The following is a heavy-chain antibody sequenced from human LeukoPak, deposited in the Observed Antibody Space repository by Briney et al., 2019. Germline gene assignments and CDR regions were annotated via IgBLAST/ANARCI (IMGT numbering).Heavy chain of an antibody. Sequence: GASVKVSCKASGYTLTSFAMNWVRQAPGQGLEWMGWINTNTGNPMYAQGFTGRVVFSLDTSVSTAYLQINSLKAEDTAVYYCARGGRGEAAQDFDYWGQGTLVTVSS. CDR2: INTNTGNP. V-gene: IGHV7-4-1*02. D-gene: IGHD6-6*01. CDR3: ARGGRGEAAQDFDY. CDR1: GYTLTSFA. J-gene: IGHJ4*02.